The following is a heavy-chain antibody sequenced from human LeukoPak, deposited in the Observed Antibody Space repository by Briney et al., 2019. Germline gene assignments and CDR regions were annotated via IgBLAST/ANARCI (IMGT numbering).Heavy chain of an antibody. CDR1: GYTFTSYY. V-gene: IGHV1-46*01. Sequence: ASVKVSCMASGYTFTSYYMHWVRQAPGQGFEWMGIINPSGGSTSYAQKFQGRVTMTRDTSTSTVYMELSSLRSEDTAVYYCARDSPVVPAAIFYYYYGMDVWGQGTTVTVSS. D-gene: IGHD2-2*01. CDR3: ARDSPVVPAAIFYYYYGMDV. CDR2: INPSGGST. J-gene: IGHJ6*02.